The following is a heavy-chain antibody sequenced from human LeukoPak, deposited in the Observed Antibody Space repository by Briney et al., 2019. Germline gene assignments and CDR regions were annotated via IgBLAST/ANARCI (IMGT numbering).Heavy chain of an antibody. CDR2: ISGSGGST. J-gene: IGHJ4*02. CDR1: GLTFSSYG. V-gene: IGHV3-23*01. Sequence: GGSLRLSCAASGLTFSSYGMSWVRQAPGRGLEWVSAISGSGGSTYYADSVKGRFTISRDNSKNTLYLQMNSLRAEDTAVYNCAKHYYGSGRTNYYFDYWGQGTLVTVSS. CDR3: AKHYYGSGRTNYYFDY. D-gene: IGHD3-10*01.